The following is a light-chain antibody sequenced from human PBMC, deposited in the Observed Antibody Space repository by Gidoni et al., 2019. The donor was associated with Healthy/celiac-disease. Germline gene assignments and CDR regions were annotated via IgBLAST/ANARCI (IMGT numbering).Light chain of an antibody. Sequence: EFVLTQSPATLSLSPGERATLSCRASQSFSSYLAWYQQKPGQAPRLLIYDASNRATGIPARFSGSGSGTDFTLTISSLEPEDFAVYYCQQRSNWPPTFGGGTKVEIK. CDR2: DAS. CDR1: QSFSSY. V-gene: IGKV3-11*01. CDR3: QQRSNWPPT. J-gene: IGKJ4*01.